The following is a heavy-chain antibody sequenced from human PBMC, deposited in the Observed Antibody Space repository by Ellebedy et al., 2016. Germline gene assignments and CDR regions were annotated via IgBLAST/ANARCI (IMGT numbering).Heavy chain of an antibody. Sequence: GESLKISCAASGFTFSRYGMHWVRQAPGGGLEWVSFISYDGSNKYYVDSVKGRFTVSRDNSKTTLDLQMNSLRAEDTAVYYCAKGSSGKGSSCFDYWGQGTLVTVS. V-gene: IGHV3-30*18. CDR1: GFTFSRYG. D-gene: IGHD6-6*01. CDR2: ISYDGSNK. CDR3: AKGSSGKGSSCFDY. J-gene: IGHJ4*02.